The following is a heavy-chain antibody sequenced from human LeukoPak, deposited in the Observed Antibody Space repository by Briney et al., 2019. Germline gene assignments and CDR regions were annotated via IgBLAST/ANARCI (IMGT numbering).Heavy chain of an antibody. J-gene: IGHJ4*02. CDR1: GYPFSSYW. CDR2: IYPGDSDT. V-gene: IGHV5-51*01. CDR3: ARPGFEYSSSSGVDY. D-gene: IGHD6-6*01. Sequence: GESLKISCKGSGYPFSSYWIGWVRQMPGKGLEWIGIIYPGDSDTRYSPSFQGRVTISADKSISTAYLQWSSLKASDTAMYYCARPGFEYSSSSGVDYWGQGTLVTVSS.